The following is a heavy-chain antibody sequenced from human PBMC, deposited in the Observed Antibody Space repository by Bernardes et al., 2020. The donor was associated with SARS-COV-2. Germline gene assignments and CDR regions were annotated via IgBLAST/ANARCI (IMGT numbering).Heavy chain of an antibody. D-gene: IGHD5-12*01. Sequence: ASVKVSCKASGYTFTDNYMQWVRQAPGKGLEWMGWIDPNSGATNYAQKFQGRVTMTRDTSISTAYMELSRLRSDDTAVYYCAQSGYFSHFDYWGQRTLVTVSS. J-gene: IGHJ4*02. V-gene: IGHV1-2*02. CDR1: GYTFTDNY. CDR3: AQSGYFSHFDY. CDR2: IDPNSGAT.